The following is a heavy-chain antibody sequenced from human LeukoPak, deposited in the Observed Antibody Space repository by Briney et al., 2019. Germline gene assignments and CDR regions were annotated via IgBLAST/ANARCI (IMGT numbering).Heavy chain of an antibody. CDR1: GFTFSSFW. D-gene: IGHD1-26*01. J-gene: IGHJ6*02. CDR2: IKEDGSQK. CDR3: ARDGGSYRGYYYYGMDV. Sequence: GGSLRLSCAASGFTFSSFWMTWVRQAPGKGLEWVANIKEDGSQKYYVDSVKGRFTISRDNSKNTLYLQMNSLRAEDTAVYYCARDGGSYRGYYYYGMDVWGQGTTVTVSS. V-gene: IGHV3-7*01.